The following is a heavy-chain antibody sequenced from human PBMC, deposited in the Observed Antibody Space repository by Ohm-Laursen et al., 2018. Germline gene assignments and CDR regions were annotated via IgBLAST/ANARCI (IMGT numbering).Heavy chain of an antibody. CDR1: GGSINNFY. Sequence: SDTLSLTCTVSGGSINNFYWSWIRQPPGKGLECIGYIYYTGSTNYNPSLKSRVTISVDTSKNQFSLNLTSMTAADTAVYYCAVSEVRYSFTYLADFWGQGTLVTVPS. D-gene: IGHD3-9*01. CDR3: AVSEVRYSFTYLADF. CDR2: IYYTGST. J-gene: IGHJ4*02. V-gene: IGHV4-59*07.